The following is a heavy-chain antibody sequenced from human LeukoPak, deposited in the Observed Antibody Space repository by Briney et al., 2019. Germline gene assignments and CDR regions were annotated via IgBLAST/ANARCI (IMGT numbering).Heavy chain of an antibody. CDR3: ARGDFDY. D-gene: IGHD1-26*01. CDR2: ISYDGSNK. CDR1: GFTFSSYG. V-gene: IGHV3-30*03. J-gene: IGHJ4*02. Sequence: GGPLRLSCAASGFTFSSYGMHWVRQAPGKGLEWVAVISYDGSNKYYADSVKGRFTISRDNSKNTLYLQMNSLRAEDTAVYYCARGDFDYWGQGTLVTVSS.